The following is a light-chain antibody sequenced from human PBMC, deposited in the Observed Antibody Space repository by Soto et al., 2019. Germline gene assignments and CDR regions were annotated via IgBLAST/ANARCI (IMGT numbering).Light chain of an antibody. V-gene: IGKV3-20*01. J-gene: IGKJ4*01. CDR3: QQYAESPLT. CDR1: QRIGKSY. Sequence: ETVLTQSPGTVSLSPGESATLSCRPSQRIGKSYLAWFQHKPGQAPRLLIYGASTRATGIPDRFRGSGSGTDFTLTVSRLESEDYAVYYCQQYAESPLTFGGGTKVEIK. CDR2: GAS.